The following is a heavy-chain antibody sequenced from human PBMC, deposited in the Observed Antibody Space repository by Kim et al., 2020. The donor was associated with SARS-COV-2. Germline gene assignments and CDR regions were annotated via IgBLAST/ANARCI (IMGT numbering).Heavy chain of an antibody. CDR2: ISYDGSNQ. CDR3: ARDRRPNTYFDS. J-gene: IGHJ4*02. Sequence: GGSLRLSCAASGFTFNDYALHWVRQAPGKGLEWVAFISYDGSNQYYPDSVKGRFTISRDSSKNTLYLQMNSLRPEDTALYYCARDRRPNTYFDSWGQGTLVPVSS. CDR1: GFTFNDYA. V-gene: IGHV3-30*04.